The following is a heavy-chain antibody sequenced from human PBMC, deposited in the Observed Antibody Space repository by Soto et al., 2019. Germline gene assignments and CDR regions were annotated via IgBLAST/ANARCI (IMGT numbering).Heavy chain of an antibody. V-gene: IGHV3-21*01. Sequence: GGSLRLSCAASGFTFSSYTMHWVRQAPGKGLEWVSSISTGSSYIYYADSLKGRFTISRDNAGNSLYLQMNSLRAEDTAVYCCAREMKQLVQEGFLQHWGQGTLVTVSS. CDR3: AREMKQLVQEGFLQH. CDR1: GFTFSSYT. J-gene: IGHJ1*01. CDR2: ISTGSSYI. D-gene: IGHD6-13*01.